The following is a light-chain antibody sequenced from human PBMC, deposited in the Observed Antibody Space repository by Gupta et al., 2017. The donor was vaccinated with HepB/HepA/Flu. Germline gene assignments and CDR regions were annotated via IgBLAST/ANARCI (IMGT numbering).Light chain of an antibody. CDR3: QCYDSGLRAYV. J-gene: IGLJ1*01. CDR1: NSNIGAGYD. Sequence: QSVLTQPPSVSGAPGQRVTISCTGSNSNIGAGYDVNWYRQLPGTAPQLLIYINTNRPSGVPDRLSASKSGTSASLAITGLQAEEEADYSCQCYDSGLRAYVFGAGTKVTVL. CDR2: INT. V-gene: IGLV1-40*01.